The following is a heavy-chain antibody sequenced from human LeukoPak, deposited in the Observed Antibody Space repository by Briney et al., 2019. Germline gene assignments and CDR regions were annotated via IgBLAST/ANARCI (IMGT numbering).Heavy chain of an antibody. CDR3: ARGEINYGKLHYFDY. V-gene: IGHV1-3*01. CDR1: GYTFTSYA. D-gene: IGHD3-10*01. Sequence: VASVKVSCKASGYTFTSYAMHWVRQAPGQRLEWMGWINAGNGNTKYSQKLQGRVTMTTDTSTSTAYMELRSLRSDDTAVYYCARGEINYGKLHYFDYWAREPWSPSPQ. J-gene: IGHJ4*02. CDR2: INAGNGNT.